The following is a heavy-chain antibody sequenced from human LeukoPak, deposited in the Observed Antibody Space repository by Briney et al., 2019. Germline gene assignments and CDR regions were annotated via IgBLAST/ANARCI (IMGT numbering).Heavy chain of an antibody. CDR2: ISSSSSYI. V-gene: IGHV3-21*01. CDR3: ARDPAAGTAY. J-gene: IGHJ4*02. CDR1: GFTFSSYS. Sequence: GGSLRLSCAASGFTFSSYSMNWVRQAPGRGLEWVSSISSSSSYIYYADSVKGRFTISRDNAKNSLYLQMNSLRAEDTAVYYCARDPAAGTAYWGQGTLVTVSS. D-gene: IGHD6-13*01.